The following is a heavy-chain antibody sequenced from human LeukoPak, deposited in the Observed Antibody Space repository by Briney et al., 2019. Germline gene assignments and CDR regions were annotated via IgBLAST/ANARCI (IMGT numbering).Heavy chain of an antibody. J-gene: IGHJ4*02. CDR1: GFTFNSYA. CDR2: ISGSGGST. CDR3: AKVGRGGYCSGGSCYSIWFDY. V-gene: IGHV3-23*01. D-gene: IGHD2-15*01. Sequence: PGGSLRLSCAASGFTFNSYAMSWVRQAPGKGLEWVSAISGSGGSTYYADSVKGRFTISRDNSKNTLYLQMNSLRAEDTAVYYCAKVGRGGYCSGGSCYSIWFDYWGQGTLVTVSS.